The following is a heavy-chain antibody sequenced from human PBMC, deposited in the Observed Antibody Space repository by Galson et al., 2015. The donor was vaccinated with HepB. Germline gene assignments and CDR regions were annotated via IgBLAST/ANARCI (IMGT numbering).Heavy chain of an antibody. V-gene: IGHV7-4-1*02. CDR3: ARDAHASNQRYDLDV. Sequence: SVKVSCKASGYTFTRYAINWVRQAPGQGLEWMGWINTNTGNPTYAQGFTGRFVFSLDTSVSTAYLQISSLKAEDTAVYYCARDAHASNQRYDLDVWGQGTTVTVSS. D-gene: IGHD2-2*01. J-gene: IGHJ6*02. CDR2: INTNTGNP. CDR1: GYTFTRYA.